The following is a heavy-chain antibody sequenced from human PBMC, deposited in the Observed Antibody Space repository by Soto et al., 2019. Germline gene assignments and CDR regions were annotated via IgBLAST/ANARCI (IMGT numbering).Heavy chain of an antibody. V-gene: IGHV1-18*01. D-gene: IGHD6-13*01. CDR1: GYTFTSYG. Sequence: QVQLVQSGAEVKKPGASVKVSCKASGYTFTSYGISWVRQAPGQGLEWMGWISAYNGNTNYAQKLQGRVTMTTDTTTSTANMERRSRRDDDTAVYYCASGPADGNCDYWGQGTLVTVSS. CDR2: ISAYNGNT. CDR3: ASGPADGNCDY. J-gene: IGHJ4*02.